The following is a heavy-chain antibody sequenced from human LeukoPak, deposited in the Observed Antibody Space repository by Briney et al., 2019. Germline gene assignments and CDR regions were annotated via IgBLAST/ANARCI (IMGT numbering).Heavy chain of an antibody. D-gene: IGHD3-16*01. Sequence: ASVKVSCKASGYTFIDYYIHLVRQAPGQGLEFLGWISPDSGGTNYPQKFQGRVTLTRDTSISTAYMELSRLRSDDTAVYYCARAGGIYFDYWGQGTLVTVSS. CDR3: ARAGGIYFDY. V-gene: IGHV1-2*02. CDR2: ISPDSGGT. J-gene: IGHJ4*02. CDR1: GYTFIDYY.